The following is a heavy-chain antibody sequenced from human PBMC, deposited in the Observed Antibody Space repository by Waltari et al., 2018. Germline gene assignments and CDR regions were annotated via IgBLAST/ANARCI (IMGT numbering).Heavy chain of an antibody. CDR2: GSYNGAT. J-gene: IGHJ3*01. CDR1: GGSITSNRHY. V-gene: IGHV4-39*02. D-gene: IGHD5-12*01. CDR3: ATYIGASIGTAAFDV. Sequence: QLQLQESGPGLGKPSETLSLTCNVPGGSITSNRHYWAWIPPPPGQGLEWIATGSYNGATYSSPSLKSRVTVSRDTSKNHLSLKLGSVIAADTAVYYCATYIGASIGTAAFDVWGQGTMVTVSS.